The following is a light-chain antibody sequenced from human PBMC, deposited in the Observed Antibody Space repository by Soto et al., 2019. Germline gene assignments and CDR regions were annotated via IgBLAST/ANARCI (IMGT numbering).Light chain of an antibody. J-gene: IGKJ5*01. CDR3: ERHNK. CDR1: QSVSSY. CDR2: DSS. Sequence: EIVVIQYSPTMPGFRGERATLSCRASQSVSSYLSLYQQIPGQHPGILIYDSSNRSGRIPGRFRGSRYGTEFTLTIGTVGPRECEIYYCERHNKFGRVSRMEIK. V-gene: IGKV3-11*01.